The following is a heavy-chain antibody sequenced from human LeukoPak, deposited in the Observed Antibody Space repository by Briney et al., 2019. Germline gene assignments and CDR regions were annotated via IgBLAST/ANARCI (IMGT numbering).Heavy chain of an antibody. J-gene: IGHJ5*02. D-gene: IGHD3-3*01. CDR2: IRYDGSNK. CDR3: AKDSVSARRTTIFGVVIPNWFDP. CDR1: GFTFSSYG. Sequence: GGSLRLSCAASGFTFSSYGMHWVRQAPGKGLEWVAFIRYDGSNKYYADSVKGRFTISRDNSKNTLYLQMNSLRAEDTAVYYCAKDSVSARRTTIFGVVIPNWFDPWGQGTLVTVSS. V-gene: IGHV3-30*02.